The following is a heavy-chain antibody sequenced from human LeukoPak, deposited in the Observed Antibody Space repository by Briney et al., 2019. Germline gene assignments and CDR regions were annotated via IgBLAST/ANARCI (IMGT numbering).Heavy chain of an antibody. D-gene: IGHD2-2*01. V-gene: IGHV4-30-2*01. CDR3: ARGGSYQLLSDAFDI. J-gene: IGHJ3*02. CDR2: IYHSGGT. Sequence: PSETLSLTCAVSGGSISSDGYFWSWIRQPPGKGLEWIGYIYHSGGTYYNPSLKSRVTISIDRSKNQFSLKVSSVTAADTAVYYCARGGSYQLLSDAFDIWGQGTMVTVSS. CDR1: GGSISSDGYF.